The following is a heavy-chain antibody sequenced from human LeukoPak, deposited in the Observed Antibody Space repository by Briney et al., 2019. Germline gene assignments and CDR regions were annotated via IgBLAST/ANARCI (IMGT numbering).Heavy chain of an antibody. Sequence: GGSLRLSCAASGFTFSSYAMSWVSQAPGKGLEWVSAISGSGGSTYYADSVKGRFTISRDNSKNTLYLQMNSLRAEDTAVYYCAKDPYYDSSGYYFDYWGQGTLVTVSS. V-gene: IGHV3-23*01. D-gene: IGHD3-22*01. CDR2: ISGSGGST. CDR1: GFTFSSYA. J-gene: IGHJ4*02. CDR3: AKDPYYDSSGYYFDY.